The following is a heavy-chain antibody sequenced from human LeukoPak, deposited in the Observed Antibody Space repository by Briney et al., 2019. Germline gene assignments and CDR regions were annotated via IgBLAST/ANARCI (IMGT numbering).Heavy chain of an antibody. CDR1: GFPFSSYW. V-gene: IGHV3-74*01. J-gene: IGHJ4*02. CDR2: INGDGSST. CDR3: ARLYGANVGYLDY. D-gene: IGHD4-23*01. Sequence: GGSLRLSCAASGFPFSSYWMHWVRHVPGKGLVWVSRINGDGSSTSYADSVKGRFTVSRDNSKNTLYLQMDSLRAEDTAVYYCARLYGANVGYLDYWGQGTLVTVSS.